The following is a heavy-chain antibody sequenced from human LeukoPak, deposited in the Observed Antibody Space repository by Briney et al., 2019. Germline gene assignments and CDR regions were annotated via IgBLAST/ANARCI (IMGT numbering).Heavy chain of an antibody. V-gene: IGHV3-48*04. D-gene: IGHD3-22*01. CDR2: ISSSSSTI. CDR1: GFTFSSYS. CDR3: ARHDDSSGYYPT. J-gene: IGHJ4*02. Sequence: GGSLRLSCAASGFTFSSYSMNWVRQAPGKGLEWVSYISSSSSTIYYADSVKGRFTISRDNAKNSLYLQMNSLRAEGTAVYYCARHDDSSGYYPTWGQGTLVTVSS.